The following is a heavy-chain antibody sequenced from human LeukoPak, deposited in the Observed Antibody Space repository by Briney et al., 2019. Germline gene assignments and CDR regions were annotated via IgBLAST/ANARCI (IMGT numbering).Heavy chain of an antibody. CDR1: GGTFSSYA. Sequence: SVKVSCKASGGTFSSYAISWVRQAPGQGLEWTGRIIPIFGIANYAQKFQGRVTITADKSTSTAYMELSSLRSEDTAVYYCARDQPSSDIVATIMYYFDYWGQGTLVTVSS. D-gene: IGHD5-12*01. CDR3: ARDQPSSDIVATIMYYFDY. V-gene: IGHV1-69*04. CDR2: IIPIFGIA. J-gene: IGHJ4*02.